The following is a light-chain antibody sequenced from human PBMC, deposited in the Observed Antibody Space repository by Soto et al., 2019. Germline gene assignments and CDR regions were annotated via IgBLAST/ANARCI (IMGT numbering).Light chain of an antibody. Sequence: EIVLTQSPGTLSLSPVERASLSCMASQSVSSSYLAWYQQKPGQAPRLLIYGASTRATGIPDRFSGSGSGTDFTLTISGLEPEDFALYYCHQYGSSPQTFGRGTKV. CDR3: HQYGSSPQT. J-gene: IGKJ1*01. CDR1: QSVSSSY. CDR2: GAS. V-gene: IGKV3-20*01.